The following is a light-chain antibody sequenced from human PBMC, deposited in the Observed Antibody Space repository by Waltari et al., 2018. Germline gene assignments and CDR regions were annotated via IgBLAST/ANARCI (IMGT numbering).Light chain of an antibody. CDR1: SSDVGGYNF. V-gene: IGLV2-14*03. J-gene: IGLJ1*01. CDR2: DVT. Sequence: QSALTQPASVSGSPGQSITISCTGTSSDVGGYNFVSWYQPHPGKVPKLIIYDVTNRPSGVSNRFSGSKSGNTASLTISGLQAEDEADYYCSSYTTSSTYVFGTGTKVTVL. CDR3: SSYTTSSTYV.